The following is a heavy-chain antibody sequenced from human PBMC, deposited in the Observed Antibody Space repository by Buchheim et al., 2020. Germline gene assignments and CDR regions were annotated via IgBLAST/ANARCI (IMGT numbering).Heavy chain of an antibody. CDR3: AKGRWLHTDGMDV. V-gene: IGHV3-30*18. CDR1: GFSFSNYA. D-gene: IGHD5-24*01. J-gene: IGHJ6*02. Sequence: QVQLVESGGGVVQPGRSLRLSCAASGFSFSNYAMHWVRQAPGKGLEWVAVISYDGSNKYYADSVKGRFTISRDNSKNTLYLQMNSLRAEDTAVYYCAKGRWLHTDGMDVWGQGTT. CDR2: ISYDGSNK.